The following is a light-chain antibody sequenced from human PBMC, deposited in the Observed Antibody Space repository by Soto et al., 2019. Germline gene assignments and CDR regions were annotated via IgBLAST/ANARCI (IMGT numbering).Light chain of an antibody. Sequence: QSVLTQPRSVSGSPGQSVTISCTGASSVVGGYNYVSWYQQHPGKAPKLMIYDVTKRPSGVPDRFSGSRSGNTASLTISGLQAEDEADYYCCSYAGNYTYVFGTGTKVTVL. CDR2: DVT. V-gene: IGLV2-11*01. J-gene: IGLJ1*01. CDR3: CSYAGNYTYV. CDR1: SSVVGGYNY.